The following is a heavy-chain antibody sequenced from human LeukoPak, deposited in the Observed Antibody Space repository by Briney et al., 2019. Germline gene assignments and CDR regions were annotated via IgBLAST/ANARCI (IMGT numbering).Heavy chain of an antibody. D-gene: IGHD2-15*01. CDR3: ARSTVAATIPIAC. CDR2: ISSSGSAN. CDR1: GFPFSSYA. Sequence: GGSLRLSCAASGFPFSSYAMTWVRQAPGKGLEWVSYISSSGSANYYAASVKGRFTISRDNAKNSLYLQMHSLRAEDTAVYFCARSTVAATIPIACWGQGTLVTVSS. V-gene: IGHV3-48*03. J-gene: IGHJ4*02.